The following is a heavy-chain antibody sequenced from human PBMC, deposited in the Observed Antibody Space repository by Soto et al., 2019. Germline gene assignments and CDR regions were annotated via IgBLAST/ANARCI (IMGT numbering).Heavy chain of an antibody. CDR3: ARGEYYDFWSGYYMNYYYYYGMDV. CDR1: GGTFSSYA. V-gene: IGHV1-69*13. J-gene: IGHJ6*02. CDR2: IIPIFGTA. D-gene: IGHD3-3*01. Sequence: GASVKVSCKASGGTFSSYAISWVRQAPGQGLEWMGGIIPIFGTANYAQKFQGRVTITADESTSTAYMELSSLRSEDTAVYYCARGEYYDFWSGYYMNYYYYYGMDVWGQGXTVTVYS.